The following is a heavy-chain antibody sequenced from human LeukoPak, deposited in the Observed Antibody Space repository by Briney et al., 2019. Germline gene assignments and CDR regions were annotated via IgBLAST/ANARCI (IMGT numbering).Heavy chain of an antibody. CDR1: GGSISSGSYY. J-gene: IGHJ4*02. Sequence: SETLSLTCTVSGGSISSGSYYWGWIRQPPGKGLEWIGSIYYSGSTYYNPSLKSRVTISVDTSKNQFSLKLSSVTAADTAVYYCARLYCSGGSCYFGFPLYYFDYWGQGTLVTVSS. CDR3: ARLYCSGGSCYFGFPLYYFDY. CDR2: IYYSGST. V-gene: IGHV4-39*01. D-gene: IGHD2-15*01.